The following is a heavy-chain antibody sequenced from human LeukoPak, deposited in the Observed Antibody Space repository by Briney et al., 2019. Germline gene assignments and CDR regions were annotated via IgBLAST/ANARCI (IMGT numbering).Heavy chain of an antibody. J-gene: IGHJ4*02. CDR2: TYYRGST. D-gene: IGHD1-1*01. CDR3: ARDWNRYAY. V-gene: IGHV4-39*07. CDR1: GGTISSGSYY. Sequence: SETLSLTGTGSGGTISSGSYYWGWLRQPPGKGLEWIGSTYYRGSTYYNPSLKSRVTISVDTSKNQFSLQLSSVTAADTAVYYCARDWNRYAYWGQGTLVIVSS.